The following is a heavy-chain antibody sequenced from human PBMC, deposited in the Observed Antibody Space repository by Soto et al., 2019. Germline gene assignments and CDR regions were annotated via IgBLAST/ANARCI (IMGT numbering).Heavy chain of an antibody. D-gene: IGHD2-8*01. V-gene: IGHV4-59*01. J-gene: IGHJ4*01. CDR2: VFDIVNT. Sequence: PSETLSLTCTVSGDSISTYFWALVRQPPGKGLEWIGYVFDIVNTNYNPSLKSRVTISVDTSKNQFSRELSSVTAASTALSYCARYYCTVDCRFDYWGRGALVTVSS. CDR3: ARYYCTVDCRFDY. CDR1: GDSISTYF.